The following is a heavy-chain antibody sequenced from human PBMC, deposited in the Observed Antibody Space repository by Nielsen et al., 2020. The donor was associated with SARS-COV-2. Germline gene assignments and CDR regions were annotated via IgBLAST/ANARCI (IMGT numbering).Heavy chain of an antibody. Sequence: GGSLRLSCAASGFTFSSYGMHWVRQAPGKGLEWVAVIWYDGSNKYYADSVKGRFTISRDNSKNTLYLQMNSLRAEDTAVYYCARDSALKYYDSSGDAFDIWGQGTMVTVSS. V-gene: IGHV3-33*01. CDR1: GFTFSSYG. J-gene: IGHJ3*02. D-gene: IGHD3-22*01. CDR2: IWYDGSNK. CDR3: ARDSALKYYDSSGDAFDI.